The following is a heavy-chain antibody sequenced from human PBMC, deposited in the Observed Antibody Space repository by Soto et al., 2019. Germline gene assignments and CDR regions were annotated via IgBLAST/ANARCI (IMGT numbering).Heavy chain of an antibody. CDR1: GFTFSNYA. J-gene: IGHJ4*02. CDR2: ISGSGGTT. Sequence: EVQLLESGGGLVQPGGSLRLSCAASGFTFSNYAIAWVRQAPGKGLEWVSGISGSGGTTYYADSVKGRFTISRDNSTDTMHLQMNSLRAEDTAVYYCAKTPRQWLVYFDYWGQGALVIVSS. CDR3: AKTPRQWLVYFDY. V-gene: IGHV3-23*01. D-gene: IGHD6-19*01.